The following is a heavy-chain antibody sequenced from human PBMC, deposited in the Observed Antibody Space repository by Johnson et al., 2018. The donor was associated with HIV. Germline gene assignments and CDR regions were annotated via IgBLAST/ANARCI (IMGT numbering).Heavy chain of an antibody. D-gene: IGHD1-26*01. J-gene: IGHJ3*02. Sequence: VQLVESGGGVVQPGRSLRLSCAASGFTFSSYAMHWVRQAPGKGLEWVAVISYDGSNKYYADSVKGRFTISRDNSKNTLYLQMNSLRAEDTAVYDCARDQAGVGATTADAFDIWGQGTMVTVSS. CDR2: ISYDGSNK. CDR3: ARDQAGVGATTADAFDI. CDR1: GFTFSSYA. V-gene: IGHV3-30*04.